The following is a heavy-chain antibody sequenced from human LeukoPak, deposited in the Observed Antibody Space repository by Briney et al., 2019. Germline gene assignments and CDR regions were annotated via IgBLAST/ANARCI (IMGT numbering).Heavy chain of an antibody. CDR3: AKAAGTGLGAFDI. Sequence: PGGSLGLSCAASGFTFDDYAMHWVRQAPGKGLEWVSGISWNSGSIGYADSVKGRFTISRDNAKNSLYLQMNSLRAEDMALYYCAKAAGTGLGAFDIWGQGTMVTVSS. V-gene: IGHV3-9*03. J-gene: IGHJ3*02. CDR2: ISWNSGSI. CDR1: GFTFDDYA. D-gene: IGHD6-13*01.